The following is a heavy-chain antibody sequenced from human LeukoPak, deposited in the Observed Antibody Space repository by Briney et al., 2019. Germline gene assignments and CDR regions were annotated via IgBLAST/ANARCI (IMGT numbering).Heavy chain of an antibody. Sequence: GRSLRLSCAASGFTFSSYGMHWVRQAPGKELVWVARISGDGRGTTYADSVKGRFTISRDNAKNSLYLQMNSLRGEDTALYYCARDGGYSTNFDYWGQGTLVTVSS. CDR1: GFTFSSYG. D-gene: IGHD6-13*01. CDR3: ARDGGYSTNFDY. V-gene: IGHV3-74*01. CDR2: ISGDGRGT. J-gene: IGHJ4*02.